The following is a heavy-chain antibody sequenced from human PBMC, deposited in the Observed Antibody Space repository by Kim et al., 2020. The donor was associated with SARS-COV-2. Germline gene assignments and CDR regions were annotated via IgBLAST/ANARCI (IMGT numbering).Heavy chain of an antibody. Sequence: GGSLRLSCAASGFTFRNYAMTWVRQAPGRGLEWVSSITASGGSTYSADSVKGRFTISRDNSKNTMYVQMSSLRADDTAVYYCARRITMIRGVAVSGMDVWGRGTTVTVSS. J-gene: IGHJ6*02. CDR3: ARRITMIRGVAVSGMDV. D-gene: IGHD3-10*01. CDR2: ITASGGST. CDR1: GFTFRNYA. V-gene: IGHV3-23*01.